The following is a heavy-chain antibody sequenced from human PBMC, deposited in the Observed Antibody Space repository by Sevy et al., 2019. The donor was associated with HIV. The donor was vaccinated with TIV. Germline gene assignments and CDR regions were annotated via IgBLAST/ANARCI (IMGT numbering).Heavy chain of an antibody. CDR3: ARGKLGGSTTYLDLDX. D-gene: IGHD1-7*01. J-gene: IGHJ4*02. CDR1: GFXFSRYW. Sequence: GGSLRLSCAASGFXFSRYWMXWVRQAPGKGLMWVSHIKDDGSRAFFADSVKGRFTISRDNAKNTLYLQMNSLRAEDTAIYYCARGKLGGSTTYLDLDXXGLGTLVTVSS. V-gene: IGHV3-74*01. CDR2: IKDDGSRA.